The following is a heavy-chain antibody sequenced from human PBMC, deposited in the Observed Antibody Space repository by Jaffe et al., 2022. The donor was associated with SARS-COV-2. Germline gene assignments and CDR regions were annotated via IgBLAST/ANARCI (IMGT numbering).Heavy chain of an antibody. Sequence: EVQLLESGGGLVQPGGSLRLSCAASGFTFRSYAMNWVRQAPGNGLEWVSTIRGSGDSPQYADSVKGRFTISRDSSKDTLYLQMNSLRAEDTAVYYCAKALGDTTMALDYWGQGTLVTVSS. V-gene: IGHV3-23*01. D-gene: IGHD5-18*01. CDR1: GFTFRSYA. CDR3: AKALGDTTMALDY. J-gene: IGHJ4*02. CDR2: IRGSGDSP.